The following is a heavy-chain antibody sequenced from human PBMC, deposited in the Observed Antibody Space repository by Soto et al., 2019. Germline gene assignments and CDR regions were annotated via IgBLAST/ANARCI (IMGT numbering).Heavy chain of an antibody. CDR3: ARLPFNDFWSGSPYYYGMDV. J-gene: IGHJ6*02. CDR1: GYSFTSYW. V-gene: IGHV5-51*01. Sequence: GESLKISCKGTGYSFTSYWIGWVRQMPGKGLEGMGIIYPGDSDTRYSPSFQGQVTISADKSISTAYLQWSSLKASDTAMYYCARLPFNDFWSGSPYYYGMDVWGQGTTVTVSS. CDR2: IYPGDSDT. D-gene: IGHD3-3*01.